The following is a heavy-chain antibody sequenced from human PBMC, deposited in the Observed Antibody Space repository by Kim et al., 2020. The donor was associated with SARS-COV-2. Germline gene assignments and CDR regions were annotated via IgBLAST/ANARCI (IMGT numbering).Heavy chain of an antibody. CDR1: GGSISSYY. Sequence: SETLSLTCTVSGGSISSYYWSWIRQPPGKGLEWIGYIYYSGSTNYNPSLKSRVTISVDTSKNQFSLKLSSVTAADTAVYYCARVRNTAMGTPSYYYGMDVWGQGTTVTVSS. D-gene: IGHD5-18*01. CDR2: IYYSGST. J-gene: IGHJ6*02. CDR3: ARVRNTAMGTPSYYYGMDV. V-gene: IGHV4-59*01.